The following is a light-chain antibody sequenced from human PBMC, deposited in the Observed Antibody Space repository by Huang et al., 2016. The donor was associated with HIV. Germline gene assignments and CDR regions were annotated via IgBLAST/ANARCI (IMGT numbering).Light chain of an antibody. Sequence: DIVMIQSPLSLPVTPGEPASISCTSSRSLLHSNGYNYLDWYLQKPGQSPQLLIFLGSNRASGVPDRFSGSGSGTYFSLKISRVEAEDVGVYYCMQAPHTPYTFGQGTKLEIK. V-gene: IGKV2-28*01. J-gene: IGKJ2*01. CDR2: LGS. CDR1: RSLLHSNGYNY. CDR3: MQAPHTPYT.